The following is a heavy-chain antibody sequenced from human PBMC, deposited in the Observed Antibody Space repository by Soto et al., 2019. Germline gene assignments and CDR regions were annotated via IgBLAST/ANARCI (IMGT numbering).Heavy chain of an antibody. D-gene: IGHD4-17*01. J-gene: IGHJ6*02. Sequence: ASVKVSCKASGYTLTGYYMHWVRQAPGQGLEWMGWINPNSGGTNYAQKFQGRVTMTRDTSISTAYMELSRLRSDDTAVYYCATATLTVTTHYYYYGMDVWGQGTTVTVS. CDR2: INPNSGGT. CDR1: GYTLTGYY. CDR3: ATATLTVTTHYYYYGMDV. V-gene: IGHV1-2*02.